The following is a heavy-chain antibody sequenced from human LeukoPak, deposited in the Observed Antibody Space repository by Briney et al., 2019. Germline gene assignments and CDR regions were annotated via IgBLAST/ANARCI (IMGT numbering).Heavy chain of an antibody. CDR2: INPSGGST. V-gene: IGHV1-46*01. CDR3: ASWATVTTTDDAFDI. D-gene: IGHD4-17*01. Sequence: ASVKVSCKASGYTFTGYYIQWVRQAPGQGLEWMGIINPSGGSTSYAQKFQGRVTMTRDMSTSTVYMELSSLRSEDTAVYYCASWATVTTTDDAFDIWGQGTMVTVSS. J-gene: IGHJ3*02. CDR1: GYTFTGYY.